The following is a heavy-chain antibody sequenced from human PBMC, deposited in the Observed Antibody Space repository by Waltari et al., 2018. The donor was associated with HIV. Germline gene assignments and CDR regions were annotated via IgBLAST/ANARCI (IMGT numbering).Heavy chain of an antibody. CDR1: GASISSYF. Sequence: QVQLQESGPGLVKPSETLSLTCTVSGASISSYFWSWIRQPPGKGLEWIGYISYSGSTNYNPSLKSRVTISVDTSKNHFSLKLSSVTAADTAVYYCARFSGTYYYYCDNWGQGTLVTVSS. J-gene: IGHJ4*02. V-gene: IGHV4-59*01. CDR2: ISYSGST. D-gene: IGHD1-26*01. CDR3: ARFSGTYYYYCDN.